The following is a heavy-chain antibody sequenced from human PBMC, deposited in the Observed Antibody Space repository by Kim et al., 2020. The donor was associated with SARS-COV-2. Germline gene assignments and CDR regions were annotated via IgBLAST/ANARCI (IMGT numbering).Heavy chain of an antibody. V-gene: IGHV4-39*01. CDR3: ARGGIVVVPAAQLWFDY. D-gene: IGHD2-2*01. J-gene: IGHJ4*02. Sequence: LKGRVTISVDTAKNQFSLKLSSVTAADTAVYYCARGGIVVVPAAQLWFDYWGQGTLVTVSS.